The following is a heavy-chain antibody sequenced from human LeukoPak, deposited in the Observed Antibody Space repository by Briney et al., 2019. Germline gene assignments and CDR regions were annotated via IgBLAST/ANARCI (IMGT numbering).Heavy chain of an antibody. D-gene: IGHD6-13*01. Sequence: SETLSLTCTVSGGSISSYYWSWIRQPPGKGLEWIGYIYHSGSTNYNPSLESRATISEDTSKNQFSLKLSSVTAADTAVYYCARDLEAAGTIDPWGQGTLVTVSS. V-gene: IGHV4-59*01. CDR1: GGSISSYY. CDR3: ARDLEAAGTIDP. CDR2: IYHSGST. J-gene: IGHJ5*02.